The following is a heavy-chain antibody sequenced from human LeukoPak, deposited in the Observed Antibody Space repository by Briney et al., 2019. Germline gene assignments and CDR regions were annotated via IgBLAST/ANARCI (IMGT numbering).Heavy chain of an antibody. V-gene: IGHV4-34*01. CDR1: GGSFSGYY. CDR2: INHSGST. CDR3: ARSVAGMGYFDY. Sequence: SETLSLTCAVYGGSFSGYYWTWIRQPPGKGLEWIGEINHSGSTNYNPSLKSRVTISIDTSKNQFSLKLSSVTAADTAVHYCARSVAGMGYFDYWGQGTLVTVSS. J-gene: IGHJ4*02. D-gene: IGHD6-19*01.